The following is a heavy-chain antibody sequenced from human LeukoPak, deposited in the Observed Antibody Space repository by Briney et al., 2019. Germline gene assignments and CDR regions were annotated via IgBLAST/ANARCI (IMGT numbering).Heavy chain of an antibody. J-gene: IGHJ4*02. D-gene: IGHD6-6*01. CDR2: IWYDGSNE. Sequence: GGSLRLSCAASGFTFSSYDLHWVRQAPGKGLEWVAVIWYDGSNECYANSVKGRLTISRDNSKKTLYLQMNSLRADDTAVYYCARGRYTSSPYFDFWGQGALVTVSS. V-gene: IGHV3-33*01. CDR3: ARGRYTSSPYFDF. CDR1: GFTFSSYD.